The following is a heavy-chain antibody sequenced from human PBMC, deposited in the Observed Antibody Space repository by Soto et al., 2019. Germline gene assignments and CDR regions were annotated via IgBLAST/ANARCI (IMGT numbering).Heavy chain of an antibody. J-gene: IGHJ4*02. CDR1: GFTFSSYA. V-gene: IGHV3-30-3*01. Sequence: QVQLVESGGGVVQPGRSLRLSCAASGFTFSSYAMHWVRQAPGKGLEWVAVISYDGSNKYYADSVKGRFTISRDNSKNTLYLQTNSLRAEDTAVYYCARDFGRYCTGPFDYWGQGTLVTVSS. CDR2: ISYDGSNK. CDR3: ARDFGRYCTGPFDY. D-gene: IGHD2-8*02.